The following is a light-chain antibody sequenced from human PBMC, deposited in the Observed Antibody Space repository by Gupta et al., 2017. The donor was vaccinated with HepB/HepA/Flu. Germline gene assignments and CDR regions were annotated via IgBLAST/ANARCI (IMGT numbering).Light chain of an antibody. J-gene: IGKJ5*01. Sequence: EIVLTQSLGTLSLSPGERATLSCRASQSSGNYLAWYQQKPGQSPRLLIYDTSSRATGTPARFSGSGSGTDFTLTIGSLEPEDFAVYYCQLRSSWPMFTFGQGTRLELK. CDR2: DTS. CDR3: QLRSSWPMFT. CDR1: QSSGNY. V-gene: IGKV3-11*01.